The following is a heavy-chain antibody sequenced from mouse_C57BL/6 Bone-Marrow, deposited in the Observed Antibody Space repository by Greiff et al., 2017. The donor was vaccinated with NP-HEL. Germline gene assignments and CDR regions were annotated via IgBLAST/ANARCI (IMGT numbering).Heavy chain of an antibody. Sequence: EVKLMESEGGLVQPGSSMKLSCTASGFTFSDYYMAWVRQVPEKGLEWVANINYDGSSTYYLDSLKSRFIISRDNAKNILYLQMSSLKAEDTATYYCAREGFITTVVAHWYFDVWGTGTTVTVSS. V-gene: IGHV5-16*01. CDR2: INYDGSST. CDR3: AREGFITTVVAHWYFDV. CDR1: GFTFSDYY. D-gene: IGHD1-1*01. J-gene: IGHJ1*03.